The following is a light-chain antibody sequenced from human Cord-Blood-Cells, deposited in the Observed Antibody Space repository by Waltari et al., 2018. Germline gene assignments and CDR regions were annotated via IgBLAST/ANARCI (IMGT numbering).Light chain of an antibody. J-gene: IGKJ2*01. Sequence: IQMTTSSSSLSPSVVDRVAITCRASQRISSYLNWYQQKPGKAHKPLIYAASSLQSGVPSRFSGSGSGTDFTLTISSLQPEDFATYYCQQSYSTPPTFGQGTKLEIK. V-gene: IGKV1-39*01. CDR3: QQSYSTPPT. CDR2: AAS. CDR1: QRISSY.